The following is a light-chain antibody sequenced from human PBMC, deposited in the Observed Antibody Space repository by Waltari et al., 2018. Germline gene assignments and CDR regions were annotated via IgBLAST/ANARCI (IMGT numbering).Light chain of an antibody. V-gene: IGLV1-44*01. Sequence: QSVLNQPPSASGTPGQRVTISCSGSSSNIGSNTVNWYQQLPGTAPKLLIYSNNQRPSGVPDRFPGSKSGTSASLAISGLQSEDEADYYCAAWDDSLNGLVFGGGTKLTVL. J-gene: IGLJ2*01. CDR1: SSNIGSNT. CDR3: AAWDDSLNGLV. CDR2: SNN.